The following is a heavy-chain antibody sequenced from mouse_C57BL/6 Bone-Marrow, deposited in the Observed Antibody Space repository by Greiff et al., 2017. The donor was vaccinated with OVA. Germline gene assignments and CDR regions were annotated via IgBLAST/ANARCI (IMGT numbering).Heavy chain of an antibody. V-gene: IGHV1-52*01. CDR3: AREGNDYDVPFYWYFDV. D-gene: IGHD2-4*01. J-gene: IGHJ1*03. Sequence: QVQLQQPGAELVRPGSSVKLSCKASGYTFTSYWMHWVKQRPIQGLEWIGNIDPSDSETHYNQKFKDKATLTVDKSSSIAYMQLSSLTSEDSAVYYCAREGNDYDVPFYWYFDVWGTGTTVTVSS. CDR1: GYTFTSYW. CDR2: IDPSDSET.